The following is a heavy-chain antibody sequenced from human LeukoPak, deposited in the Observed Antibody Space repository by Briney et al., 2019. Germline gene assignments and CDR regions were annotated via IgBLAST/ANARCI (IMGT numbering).Heavy chain of an antibody. D-gene: IGHD3-9*01. CDR3: AKDRSRTQGVLRYFDWLPDAFDI. V-gene: IGHV3-23*05. J-gene: IGHJ3*02. CDR2: ISDRST. Sequence: GGSLRLSCAASGFTFSSYAMSWVRQAPGKGLEWVSAISDRSTYYADSVKGRFTISRDNSKNTLHLQMNSLRVEDTAVYYCAKDRSRTQGVLRYFDWLPDAFDIWGQGTMVTVSS. CDR1: GFTFSSYA.